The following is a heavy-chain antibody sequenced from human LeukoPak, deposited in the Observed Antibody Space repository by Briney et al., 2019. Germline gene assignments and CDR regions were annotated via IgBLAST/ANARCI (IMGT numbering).Heavy chain of an antibody. CDR2: ISSSSSPI. Sequence: GGSLTLSCAASGLPFTSHSMNWVRHAPGKRLEWVSYISSSSSPIYYADSVKGRFTISRDNAKNSLYLQMNSLRAEDTAVYYCARDNRYCSGWYKFHYYYMDVWGKGTTVTVSS. D-gene: IGHD6-19*01. J-gene: IGHJ6*03. CDR3: ARDNRYCSGWYKFHYYYMDV. V-gene: IGHV3-48*01. CDR1: GLPFTSHS.